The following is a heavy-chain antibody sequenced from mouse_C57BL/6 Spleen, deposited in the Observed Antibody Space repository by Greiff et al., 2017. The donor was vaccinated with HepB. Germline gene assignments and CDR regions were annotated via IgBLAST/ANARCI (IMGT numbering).Heavy chain of an antibody. J-gene: IGHJ2*01. CDR2: ISSGSSTI. D-gene: IGHD1-1*01. CDR1: GFTFSDYG. V-gene: IGHV5-17*01. CDR3: ARTLYYYGSSYDYFDY. Sequence: DVMLVESGGGLVKPGGSLKLSCAASGFTFSDYGMHWVRQAPEKGLEWVAYISSGSSTIYYADTVKGRFTISRDNAKNTLFLQMTSLRSEDTAMYYCARTLYYYGSSYDYFDYWGQGTTLTVSS.